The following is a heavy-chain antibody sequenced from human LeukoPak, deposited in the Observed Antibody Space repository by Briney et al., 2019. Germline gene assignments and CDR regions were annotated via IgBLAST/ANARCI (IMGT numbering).Heavy chain of an antibody. CDR2: IIPIFGTA. Sequence: GASVKVSCKASGGTFSSYAISWVRQAPGQGLEWMGGIIPIFGTANYAQKFQGRVTITADESTSTAYMELSSLRSEDTAVYYCARDRNSNYPYYYGMDVWGQGTTVTVSS. V-gene: IGHV1-69*13. D-gene: IGHD4-11*01. J-gene: IGHJ6*02. CDR3: ARDRNSNYPYYYGMDV. CDR1: GGTFSSYA.